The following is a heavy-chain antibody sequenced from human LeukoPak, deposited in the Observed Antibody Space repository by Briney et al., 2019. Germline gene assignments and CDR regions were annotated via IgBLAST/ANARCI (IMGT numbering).Heavy chain of an antibody. CDR3: ARVVLYYDSSGYYWREIRGVDY. CDR2: ISAYNGNT. J-gene: IGHJ4*02. V-gene: IGHV1-18*01. D-gene: IGHD3-22*01. CDR1: GYTFTSYG. Sequence: ASVKVSCKASGYTFTSYGISWVRQAPGQGLEWMGWISAYNGNTNYAQKLQGSVTMTTDTSTSTAYMELRSLRSDDTAVYYCARVVLYYDSSGYYWREIRGVDYWGQGTLVTVSS.